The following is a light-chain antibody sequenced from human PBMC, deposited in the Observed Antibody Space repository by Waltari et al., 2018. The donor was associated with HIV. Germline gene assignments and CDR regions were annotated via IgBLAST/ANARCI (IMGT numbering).Light chain of an antibody. CDR3: AAWDDSLNGWV. V-gene: IGLV1-44*01. CDR2: SNE. J-gene: IGLJ3*02. CDR1: SSNIRSNT. Sequence: QSVLTQPPSASGTPGQRVTISCSGSSSNIRSNTVSWYQQLPGTAPKLLIYSNEQRPSGVPDRFSGSKSGTSASLAISGLQSEDEADYYGAAWDDSLNGWVFGGGTKLTVL.